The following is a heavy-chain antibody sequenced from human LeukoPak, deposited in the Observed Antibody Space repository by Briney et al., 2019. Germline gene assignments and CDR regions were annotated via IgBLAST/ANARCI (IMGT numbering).Heavy chain of an antibody. CDR3: ARENCTNGVCYKQLDY. V-gene: IGHV1-2*02. CDR1: GYTFTSYG. CDR2: INPNSGGT. D-gene: IGHD2-8*01. Sequence: ASVKVSCKASGYTFTSYGISWVRQAPGQGLEWMGWINPNSGGTNYAQKFQGRVTMTRDTSISTAYMELSRLRSDDTAVYYCARENCTNGVCYKQLDYWGQGTLVTVSS. J-gene: IGHJ4*02.